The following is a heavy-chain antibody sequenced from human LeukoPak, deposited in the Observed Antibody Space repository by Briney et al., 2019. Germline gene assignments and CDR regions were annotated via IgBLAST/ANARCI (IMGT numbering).Heavy chain of an antibody. Sequence: PGGSLRLSCAASGFTFSSYAMSWVRQAPGKGLEWVSAISGSGGSTYNADSVKGRFTISRDNSKNTLYLRMNSLRAEDTAVYYCAKDKGGSYYPAYFDYWGQGTLVTVSS. J-gene: IGHJ4*02. D-gene: IGHD1-26*01. CDR1: GFTFSSYA. CDR2: ISGSGGST. V-gene: IGHV3-23*01. CDR3: AKDKGGSYYPAYFDY.